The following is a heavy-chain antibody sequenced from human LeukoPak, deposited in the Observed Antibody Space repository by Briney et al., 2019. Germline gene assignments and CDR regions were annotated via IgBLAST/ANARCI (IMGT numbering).Heavy chain of an antibody. CDR2: INTDGSST. CDR3: ASGVGATAPGY. D-gene: IGHD1-26*01. J-gene: IGHJ4*02. CDR1: GFTFSSYW. V-gene: IGHV3-74*01. Sequence: GGSLRLSCAASGFTFSSYWMHWVRQAPGKGLVWVSRINTDGSSTSYADTVKGRFTISRDNAKNTLYLQMNSLRAEDTAVYYCASGVGATAPGYWGQGTLVTVSS.